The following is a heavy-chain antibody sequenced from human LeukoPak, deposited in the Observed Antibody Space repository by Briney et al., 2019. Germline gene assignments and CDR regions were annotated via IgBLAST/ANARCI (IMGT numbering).Heavy chain of an antibody. D-gene: IGHD5-12*01. V-gene: IGHV4-39*07. CDR2: IYYSGST. CDR3: ARSIVATIWTFDY. J-gene: IGHJ4*02. Sequence: SETLSLTCTVSGDSISTSSSYWGWIRQPPGEGLEWIGSIYYSGSTYYNTSLKSRVTISVDTSKNQFSLKLSSVTAADTAVYYCARSIVATIWTFDYWGQGTLVTVSS. CDR1: GDSISTSSSY.